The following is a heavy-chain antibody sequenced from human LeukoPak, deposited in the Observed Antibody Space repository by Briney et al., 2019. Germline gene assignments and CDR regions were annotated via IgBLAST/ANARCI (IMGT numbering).Heavy chain of an antibody. J-gene: IGHJ4*02. D-gene: IGHD3-22*01. CDR1: GGSISSSSYY. CDR2: VYYSGST. Sequence: SETLSLTCTVSGGSISSSSYYWGWIRQPPGKGLEWIGSVYYSGSTYYNPSLKSRVTISVDTSKNQFSLKLSSVTAADTAVYYCARGDYYDSWELDYWGQGTLVTVSS. CDR3: ARGDYYDSWELDY. V-gene: IGHV4-39*07.